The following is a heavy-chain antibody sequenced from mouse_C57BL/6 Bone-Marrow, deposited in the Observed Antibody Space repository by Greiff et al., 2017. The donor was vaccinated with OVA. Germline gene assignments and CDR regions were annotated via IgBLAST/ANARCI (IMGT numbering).Heavy chain of an antibody. J-gene: IGHJ2*01. CDR1: GFTFSSYA. V-gene: IGHV5-4*01. CDR3: ARDGLRPYYFDY. CDR2: ISDGGSYT. Sequence: EVNVVESGGGLVKPGGSLKLSCAASGFTFSSYAMSWVRQTPEKRLEWVATISDGGSYTYYPDNVKGRFTISRDNAKNNLYLQMSHLKSEDTAMYYCARDGLRPYYFDYWGQGTTLTVSS. D-gene: IGHD3-2*02.